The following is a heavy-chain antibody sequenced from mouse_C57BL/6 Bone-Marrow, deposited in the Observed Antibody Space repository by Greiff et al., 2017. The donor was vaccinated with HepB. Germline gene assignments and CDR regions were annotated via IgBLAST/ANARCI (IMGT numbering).Heavy chain of an antibody. V-gene: IGHV1-54*01. CDR3: ARSPIYGSSYVY. J-gene: IGHJ2*01. Sequence: QVQLKESGAELVRPGTSVKVSCKASGYAFTNYLIEWVKQRPGQGLEWIGVINPGSGGTNYNEKFKGKATLTADKSSSTAYMQLSSLTSEDSAVYFCARSPIYGSSYVYWGQGTTLTVSS. D-gene: IGHD1-1*01. CDR2: INPGSGGT. CDR1: GYAFTNYL.